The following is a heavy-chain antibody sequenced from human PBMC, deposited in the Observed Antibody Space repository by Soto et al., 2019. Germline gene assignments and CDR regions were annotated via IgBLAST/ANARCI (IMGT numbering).Heavy chain of an antibody. CDR2: ISSSSSYI. Sequence: EVPLVESGGGLVKPGGSLRLSCAASGFTFSSYSMNWVRQAPGKGLEWVSSISSSSSYIYYADSVKGRFTISRDNAKTSLYLQMNSLRAEDTAVYYCARDQPGYSYGYGLGYWGQGTLVTVSS. J-gene: IGHJ4*02. CDR3: ARDQPGYSYGYGLGY. D-gene: IGHD5-18*01. CDR1: GFTFSSYS. V-gene: IGHV3-21*01.